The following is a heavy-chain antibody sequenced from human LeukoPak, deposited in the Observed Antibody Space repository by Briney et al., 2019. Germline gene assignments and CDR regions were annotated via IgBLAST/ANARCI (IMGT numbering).Heavy chain of an antibody. Sequence: SETLSLTCTVSGGSISSSSYYWGWVRQPPGKGLEWIGSIYYSGSTYYNPSLKSRVTISVDTSKNQFSLKLSSVTAADTAVYYCAKEVRVIWFGECDYWGQGTLVTVSS. CDR3: AKEVRVIWFGECDY. CDR1: GGSISSSSYY. D-gene: IGHD3-10*01. J-gene: IGHJ4*02. CDR2: IYYSGST. V-gene: IGHV4-39*02.